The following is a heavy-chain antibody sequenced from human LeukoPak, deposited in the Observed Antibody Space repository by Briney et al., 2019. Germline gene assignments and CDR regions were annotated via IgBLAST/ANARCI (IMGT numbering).Heavy chain of an antibody. CDR1: GGSISSGGYS. CDR2: IYHSGST. D-gene: IGHD3/OR15-3a*01. V-gene: IGHV4-30-2*01. Sequence: PSETLSLTCAVSGGSISSGGYSWSWIRQPPGEGLEWIGYIYHSGSTYYNPSLKGRVTISVDRSKNQFSLKLSSVTAADTAVYYCARGTGYSNFDYWGQGTLVTVSS. J-gene: IGHJ4*02. CDR3: ARGTGYSNFDY.